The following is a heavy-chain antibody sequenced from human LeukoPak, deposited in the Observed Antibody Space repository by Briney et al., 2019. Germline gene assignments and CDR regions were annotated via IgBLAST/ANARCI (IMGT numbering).Heavy chain of an antibody. D-gene: IGHD6-6*01. V-gene: IGHV1-2*02. J-gene: IGHJ4*02. CDR3: ARGPEYSSSSHDY. Sequence: ASVKVSCKASGYTFTSYYMHWVRQAPGQGLEWMGWINPNSGGTNYAQKFQGRVTMTRDTSISTAYMELSRLTSDDTAVYYCARGPEYSSSSHDYWGQGTLVTASS. CDR2: INPNSGGT. CDR1: GYTFTSYY.